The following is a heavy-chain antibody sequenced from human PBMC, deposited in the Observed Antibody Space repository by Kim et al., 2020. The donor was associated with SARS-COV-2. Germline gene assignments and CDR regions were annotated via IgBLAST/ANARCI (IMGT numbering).Heavy chain of an antibody. Sequence: GGSLRLSCAASGFTFSRYGMHWVRQAPGKGLEWVALIFYDGSNKNCADSVKGQFTISRDNPKITLYLQMNSLRAEDTAVYYCARGISGYADGMDVWGQGTTVTVSS. D-gene: IGHD5-12*01. V-gene: IGHV3-33*01. J-gene: IGHJ6*02. CDR1: GFTFSRYG. CDR3: ARGISGYADGMDV. CDR2: IFYDGSNK.